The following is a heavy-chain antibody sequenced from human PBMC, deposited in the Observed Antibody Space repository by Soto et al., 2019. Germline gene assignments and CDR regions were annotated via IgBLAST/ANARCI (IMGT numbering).Heavy chain of an antibody. CDR3: AAFATTGDAFDV. D-gene: IGHD4-17*01. Sequence: SVKVSCKASGFTFTRSAVQWVRQARGQRPEWIGWIVVGSGNTNYAQKFQERVAITRDMSTSTAYMELSSLRSEDTAVYYCAAFATTGDAFDVWGQGTMVTVSS. J-gene: IGHJ3*01. CDR2: IVVGSGNT. CDR1: GFTFTRSA. V-gene: IGHV1-58*01.